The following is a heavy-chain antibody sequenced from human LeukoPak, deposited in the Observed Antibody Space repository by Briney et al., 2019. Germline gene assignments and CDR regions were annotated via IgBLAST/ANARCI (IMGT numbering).Heavy chain of an antibody. CDR2: VSKDGTNK. D-gene: IGHD6-19*01. Sequence: SGTSLRLSCAASGLTFSTCNMHWVRQAPGKGLEWVAVVSKDGTNKFYADSVRGRFTISRDNSKNTLYLQMNSLRGEDTAVYYCARRPPSMAGLDYWGQGTLVTVSS. V-gene: IGHV3-30*01. J-gene: IGHJ4*02. CDR3: ARRPPSMAGLDY. CDR1: GLTFSTCN.